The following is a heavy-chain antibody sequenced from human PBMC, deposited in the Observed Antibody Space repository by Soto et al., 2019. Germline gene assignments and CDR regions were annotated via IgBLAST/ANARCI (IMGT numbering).Heavy chain of an antibody. CDR1: GGSISSYY. J-gene: IGHJ6*02. D-gene: IGHD2-8*01. Sequence: ASETLSLTCTVSGGSISSYYWSWIRQPPGKGLEWIGYIYYSGSTNYNPSLKSRVTISVDTSKNQFSLKLSSVTAADTAVYYCARDIMGTNYYYYGMDVWGQGTTVT. CDR3: ARDIMGTNYYYYGMDV. V-gene: IGHV4-59*01. CDR2: IYYSGST.